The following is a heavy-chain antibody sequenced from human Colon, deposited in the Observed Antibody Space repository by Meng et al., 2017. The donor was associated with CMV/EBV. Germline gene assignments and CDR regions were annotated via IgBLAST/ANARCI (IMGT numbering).Heavy chain of an antibody. J-gene: IGHJ3*02. Sequence: ASVKVSCQASGYTFTTYGISWVRQAPGQGLEWMGWISVYNGNTKYAQKLQGRITLTTDTSTNTAYMELRSLRFDDTAVYYCARDGPVAGLGDALDIWGQGTMVTVSS. V-gene: IGHV1-18*01. CDR1: GYTFTTYG. CDR2: ISVYNGNT. CDR3: ARDGPVAGLGDALDI. D-gene: IGHD6-19*01.